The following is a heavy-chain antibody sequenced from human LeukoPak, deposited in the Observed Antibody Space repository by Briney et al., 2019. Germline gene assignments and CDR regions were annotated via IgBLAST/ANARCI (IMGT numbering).Heavy chain of an antibody. CDR3: ARWGLGPSFDY. D-gene: IGHD1-26*01. V-gene: IGHV3-21*05. CDR2: INAGSDYI. J-gene: IGHJ4*02. Sequence: GGSLRLSCAASGFTFTGYSMTWVRQAPGKGLEWISYINAGSDYIYYADSVEGRFTISRDNAKNSVSLQMNSLRAEDTAVYYCARWGLGPSFDYWGQGTLVTVSS. CDR1: GFTFTGYS.